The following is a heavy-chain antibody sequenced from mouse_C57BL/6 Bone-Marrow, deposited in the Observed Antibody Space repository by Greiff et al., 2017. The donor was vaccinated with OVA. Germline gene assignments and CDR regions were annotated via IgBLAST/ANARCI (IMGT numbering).Heavy chain of an antibody. D-gene: IGHD2-1*01. CDR3: ASQGYYGNY. V-gene: IGHV5-6*02. Sequence: DVKLVESGGDLVKPGGSLKLSCAASGFTFSSYGLSWVRLTPDKRLEWVATISSGGSYTYYPDSVKGRFTISSDNAKNTLSLQMSSLKSEDKALYYCASQGYYGNYWGQGTTLTVSS. J-gene: IGHJ2*01. CDR2: ISSGGSYT. CDR1: GFTFSSYG.